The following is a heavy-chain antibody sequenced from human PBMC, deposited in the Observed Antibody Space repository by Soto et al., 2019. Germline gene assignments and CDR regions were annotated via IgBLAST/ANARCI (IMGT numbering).Heavy chain of an antibody. J-gene: IGHJ4*02. D-gene: IGHD2-2*01. V-gene: IGHV3-7*03. CDR2: IRQDGHEK. CDR1: GFTFTSYS. Sequence: GGSLRLSCAVSGFTFTSYSMSWVRQAPGEGLEWVANIRQDGHEKYYVDSVRGRFTISRDNAQNSLYLQMDSLRAEDTAMYYCARDLPGYCSTTNCYYYFDFWGQGTLVTVS. CDR3: ARDLPGYCSTTNCYYYFDF.